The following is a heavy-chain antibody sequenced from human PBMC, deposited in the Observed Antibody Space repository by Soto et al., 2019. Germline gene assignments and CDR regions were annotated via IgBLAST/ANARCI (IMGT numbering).Heavy chain of an antibody. CDR1: GGTFSSYA. D-gene: IGHD5-12*01. CDR2: IIPIFGTA. Sequence: QIQLVQSGAEVKKPGSSVKVSCQASGGTFSSYAISWVRQAPGQGLEWMGGIIPIFGTANYAQKFQGRVTITADESTSTAYMELSSLRSEDTAVYYCSRDGYASGYATCDYCVQGTLVTVSS. V-gene: IGHV1-69*12. J-gene: IGHJ4*02. CDR3: SRDGYASGYATCDY.